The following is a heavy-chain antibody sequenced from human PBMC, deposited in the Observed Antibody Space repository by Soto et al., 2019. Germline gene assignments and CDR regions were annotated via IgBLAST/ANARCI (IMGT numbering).Heavy chain of an antibody. V-gene: IGHV3-48*01. CDR2: IESISTTI. CDR3: ARDRCSSGCLFDY. J-gene: IGHJ4*02. CDR1: GFTFSSYS. D-gene: IGHD6-19*01. Sequence: GGSLRLSCAASGFTFSSYSMNWVRQAPGKELEWVSYIESISTTIYYADSVKGRFTISRDNAKNSVYLQMNSLRADDTAVYYCARDRCSSGCLFDYWGQGALVTVSS.